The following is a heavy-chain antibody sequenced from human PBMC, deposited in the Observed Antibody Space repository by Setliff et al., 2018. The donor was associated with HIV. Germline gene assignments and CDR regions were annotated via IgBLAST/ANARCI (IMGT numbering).Heavy chain of an antibody. D-gene: IGHD5-12*01. CDR2: IHTEQGFP. CDR3: AVDRHAFDI. V-gene: IGHV7-4-1*02. Sequence: ASVKVSCKASGYSFTNYAINWLRQAPGRGLEWMGWIHTEQGFPMYAQGFTGRFVFSPDPSVSTAYLQINSLNPDDGAVYYCAVDRHAFDIWGQGTVVT. J-gene: IGHJ3*02. CDR1: GYSFTNYA.